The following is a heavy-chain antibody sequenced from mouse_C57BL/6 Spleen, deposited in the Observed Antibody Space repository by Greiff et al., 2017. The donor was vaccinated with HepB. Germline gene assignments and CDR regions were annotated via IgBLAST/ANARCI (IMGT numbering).Heavy chain of an antibody. Sequence: DVKLVESGGGLVKPGGSLKLSCAASGFTFSSYAMSWVRQTPEKRLEWVATISDGGSYTYYPDNVKGRFTISRDNAKNNLYLQMSHLKSEDTAMYYCARDWEHYSNYGYFDVWGTGTTVTVSS. V-gene: IGHV5-4*01. CDR1: GFTFSSYA. CDR3: ARDWEHYSNYGYFDV. D-gene: IGHD2-5*01. J-gene: IGHJ1*03. CDR2: ISDGGSYT.